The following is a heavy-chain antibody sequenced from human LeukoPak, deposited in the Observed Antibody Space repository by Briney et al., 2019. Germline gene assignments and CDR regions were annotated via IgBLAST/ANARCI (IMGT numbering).Heavy chain of an antibody. V-gene: IGHV4-59*11. CDR3: ARGAREGDY. CDR1: GGSISGHY. J-gene: IGHJ4*02. CDR2: IYFTGST. Sequence: SETLSLTCTVSGGSISGHYWSWIRQPPGKGLEWIGYIYFTGSTNYNPPLTSRVTISVDMPKNQFSLNLTSVTAADTAIYYCARGAREGDYWGQGTLVTVSS.